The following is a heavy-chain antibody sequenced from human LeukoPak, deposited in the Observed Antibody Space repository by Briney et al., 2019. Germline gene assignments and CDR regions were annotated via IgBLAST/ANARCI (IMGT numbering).Heavy chain of an antibody. D-gene: IGHD5-18*01. CDR2: IYYSGST. J-gene: IGHJ4*02. V-gene: IGHV4-39*01. CDR3: AESNGYSYGYFDY. CDR1: GGSISSSSYY. Sequence: SETLSLTCTVSGGSISSSSYYWGWIRQPPGKGLEWIGSIYYSGSTYYNPSLKSRVTMSVDTSKNQFSLKLSSVTAADTAVYYCAESNGYSYGYFDYWGQGTLVTVSS.